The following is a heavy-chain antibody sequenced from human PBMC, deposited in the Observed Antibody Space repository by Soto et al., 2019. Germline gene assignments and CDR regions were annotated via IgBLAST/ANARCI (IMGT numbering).Heavy chain of an antibody. CDR1: GFTFSNDV. Sequence: GGPLRLCCAASGFTFSNDVGSWVRQAPGKGLEWVSLITDNGGSTYYADSVKGRFTISRDNTKNTLFLQMNSLRAEDTAVYYCAKERATTTAFDYWGQGALVTVSS. V-gene: IGHV3-23*01. CDR2: ITDNGGST. CDR3: AKERATTTAFDY. D-gene: IGHD4-17*01. J-gene: IGHJ4*02.